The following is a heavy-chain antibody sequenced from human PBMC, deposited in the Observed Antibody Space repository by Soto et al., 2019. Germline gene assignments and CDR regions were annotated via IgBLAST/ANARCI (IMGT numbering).Heavy chain of an antibody. CDR2: ISYDGSNK. D-gene: IGHD5-12*01. CDR1: GFTVSSYA. V-gene: IGHV3-30-3*01. Sequence: GGSLRLSCAASGFTVSSYAMHWVRQAPGKGLEWVAVISYDGSNKYYADSVKGRFTISRDNSKNTLYLQMNSLRAEDTAVYYCARDIVATNYYYYGMDVWGQGTTVTVSS. CDR3: ARDIVATNYYYYGMDV. J-gene: IGHJ6*02.